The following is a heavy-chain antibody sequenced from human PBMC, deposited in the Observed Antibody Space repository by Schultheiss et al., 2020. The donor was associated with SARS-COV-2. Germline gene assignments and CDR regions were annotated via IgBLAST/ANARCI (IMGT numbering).Heavy chain of an antibody. J-gene: IGHJ4*02. CDR3: ARGLGVVTPLLDY. V-gene: IGHV6-1*01. D-gene: IGHD4-23*01. Sequence: SQTLSLTCAISGDSVSSNSAAWNWIRQSPSRGLEWLGRTYYRSKWYNDYAVSVKSRITINPDTSKNQFSLKLSSVTAADTAVYYCARGLGVVTPLLDYWGQGTLVTVSS. CDR1: GDSVSSNSAA. CDR2: TYYRSKWYN.